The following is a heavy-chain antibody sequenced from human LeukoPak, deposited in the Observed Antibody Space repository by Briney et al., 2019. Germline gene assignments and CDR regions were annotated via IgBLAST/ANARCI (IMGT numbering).Heavy chain of an antibody. CDR2: MNPNSGNK. Sequence: ASVKVSCKASGYTFTTYDINWVRQATGQGLEWMGWMNPNSGNKGFAQKFQGRVTMTRNTAISTAYMELSSLRSEDTAVYYCARGVAGFGPDWFDPWGQGTLVTVSS. CDR3: ARGVAGFGPDWFDP. J-gene: IGHJ5*02. V-gene: IGHV1-8*01. CDR1: GYTFTTYD. D-gene: IGHD6-19*01.